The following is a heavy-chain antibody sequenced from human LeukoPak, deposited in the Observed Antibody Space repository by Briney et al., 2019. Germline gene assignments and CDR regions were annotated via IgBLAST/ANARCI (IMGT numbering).Heavy chain of an antibody. CDR3: GKRILSGVPVAGLDC. CDR2: IGSSNSDA. V-gene: IGHV3-23*01. Sequence: PGGSLTLPCAASGYTFTSYGMRWVRQAPGKGLVWVSTIGSSNSDAHYTHSVKGRLTVPRHNSKNTLYLQINSLRAEDTAIYYCGKRILSGVPVAGLDCWGQGTLVTVSS. J-gene: IGHJ4*02. D-gene: IGHD6-19*01. CDR1: GYTFTSYG.